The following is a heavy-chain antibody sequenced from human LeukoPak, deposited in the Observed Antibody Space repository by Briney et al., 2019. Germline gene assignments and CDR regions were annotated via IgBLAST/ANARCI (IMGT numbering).Heavy chain of an antibody. CDR1: GGSISSYY. V-gene: IGHV4-59*08. D-gene: IGHD6-19*01. J-gene: IGHJ4*02. CDR2: IYYSGST. Sequence: SETLSLTCTVSGGSISSYYWSWIRQPPGKGLEWIGYIYYSGSTNYNPSLKSRVTISVDTSKNQFSLKLSSVTTADTAVYYCARRDSSGWYYFDYWGQGTLVTVSS. CDR3: ARRDSSGWYYFDY.